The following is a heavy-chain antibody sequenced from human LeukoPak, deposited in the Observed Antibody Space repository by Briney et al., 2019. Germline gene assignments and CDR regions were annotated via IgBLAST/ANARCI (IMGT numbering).Heavy chain of an antibody. D-gene: IGHD6-6*01. CDR3: ARAARPSNNWFDP. Sequence: SETLSLTRNVSGHSYNTDSFWGWIRQPPGKGLEWIGSIHERGSAFYNPSLKSRVAISIDTSKNQFSLKVNSVIAADTAVYYCARAARPSNNWFDPWGQGTLVTVSS. V-gene: IGHV4-38-2*02. CDR1: GHSYNTDSF. J-gene: IGHJ5*02. CDR2: IHERGSA.